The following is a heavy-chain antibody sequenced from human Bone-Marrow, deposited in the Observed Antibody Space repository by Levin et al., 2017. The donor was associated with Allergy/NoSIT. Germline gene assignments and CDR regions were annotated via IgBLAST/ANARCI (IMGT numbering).Heavy chain of an antibody. V-gene: IGHV2-5*02. D-gene: IGHD2/OR15-2a*01. CDR2: IYWDDDK. Sequence: SGPTLVKPTQTLTLTCSFSGFSLTTSGVGVDWVRQSPGKALEWLALIYWDDDKRYSPALKTRLTITKDISKNQVVLTMTNINPLDKATYYCARRRGTLSPTRSWLDPWGQGILVTVSS. CDR1: GFSLTTSGVG. CDR3: ARRRGTLSPTRSWLDP. J-gene: IGHJ5*02.